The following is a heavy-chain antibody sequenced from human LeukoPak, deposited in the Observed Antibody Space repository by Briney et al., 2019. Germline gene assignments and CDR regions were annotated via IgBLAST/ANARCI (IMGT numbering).Heavy chain of an antibody. CDR1: GFTFSSYA. CDR3: ARDRFVGDYYMDV. Sequence: GGSLRLSCAASGFTFSSYAMHWVRQAPGKGLEWVAVISYDGSNKYYADSVKGRCTISRDNSKNTLYLQMNSLRAEDTAVYYCARDRFVGDYYMDVWGKGTTVTVSS. D-gene: IGHD3-10*01. V-gene: IGHV3-30*04. CDR2: ISYDGSNK. J-gene: IGHJ6*03.